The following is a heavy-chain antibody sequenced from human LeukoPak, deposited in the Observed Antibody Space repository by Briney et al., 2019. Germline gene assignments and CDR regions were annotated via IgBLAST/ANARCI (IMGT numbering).Heavy chain of an antibody. CDR3: ARSYSNHLFGMDV. CDR2: IYSGGST. V-gene: IGHV3-66*01. Sequence: GGSLRLSCAASGFTVSSYYMTWVRQAPGQGLEWVSVIYSGGSTYYADSVKGRVAISRDNSNNTVFLQMNIVRAEDTAVYYCARSYSNHLFGMDVWGQGTTVTVSS. J-gene: IGHJ6*02. CDR1: GFTVSSYY. D-gene: IGHD4-11*01.